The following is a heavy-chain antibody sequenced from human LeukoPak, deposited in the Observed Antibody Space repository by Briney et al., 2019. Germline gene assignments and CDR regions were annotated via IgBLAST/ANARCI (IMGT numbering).Heavy chain of an antibody. CDR3: AKLRPSYYYGSGSPPRDY. CDR2: INHSGCT. V-gene: IGHV4-34*01. D-gene: IGHD3-10*01. CDR1: GGSFSGYY. Sequence: PSETLSLTCAVYGGSFSGYYWSWIRQPPGKGLEWIGEINHSGCTNYNPSLKSRVTISVDTSKNQFSLKLSSVTAADTAVYYCAKLRPSYYYGSGSPPRDYWGQGTLVTVSS. J-gene: IGHJ4*02.